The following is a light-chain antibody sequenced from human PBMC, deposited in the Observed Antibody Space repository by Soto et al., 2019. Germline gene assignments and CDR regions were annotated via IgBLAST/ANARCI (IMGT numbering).Light chain of an antibody. CDR3: NSYTSSGTYVL. V-gene: IGLV2-14*03. CDR1: SSDVGYYHY. Sequence: QSALTQPASVSGSPGQSITISCTGTSSDVGYYHYVSWYQHHPGKAPKLMIYDVDNRPSGVSDRFSGSKSGNTASLTISGLQAEDEADYYCNSYTSSGTYVLFGGGTKLTV. CDR2: DVD. J-gene: IGLJ2*01.